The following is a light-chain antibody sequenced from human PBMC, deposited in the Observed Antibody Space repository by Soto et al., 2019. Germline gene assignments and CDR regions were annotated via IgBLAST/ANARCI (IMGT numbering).Light chain of an antibody. V-gene: IGKV3-15*01. J-gene: IGKJ1*01. CDR1: QNIRTN. CDR2: GAS. CDR3: QQSYSTPQT. Sequence: IVMTQSPATLSVSPGERATFSCRASQNIRTNLAWYQQKPGQVPRLLIYGASTRATGVPARFSGSGSGTEFILTISSLQSEDFAIYYCQQSYSTPQTFGQGTKVDIK.